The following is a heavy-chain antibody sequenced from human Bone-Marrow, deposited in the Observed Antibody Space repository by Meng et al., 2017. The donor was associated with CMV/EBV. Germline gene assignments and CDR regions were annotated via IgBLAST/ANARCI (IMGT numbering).Heavy chain of an antibody. CDR3: ARVSPTIHYYYYGMDV. J-gene: IGHJ6*02. CDR2: IYYSGST. Sequence: SETLSLTCTVSGGSISSYYWSWIRQPPGKGLEWIGYIYYSGSTNYNPSLKSRVTISVDTSKNQFSLKLSSVTAADTAVYYCARVSPTIHYYYYGMDVWGQGTTVTV. V-gene: IGHV4-59*01. CDR1: GGSISSYY. D-gene: IGHD2-2*01.